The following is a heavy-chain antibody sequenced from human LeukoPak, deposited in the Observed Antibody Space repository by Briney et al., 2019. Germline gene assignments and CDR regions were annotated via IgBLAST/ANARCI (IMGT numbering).Heavy chain of an antibody. J-gene: IGHJ4*02. CDR2: MNPNSGNT. D-gene: IGHD6-13*01. CDR3: ARDDSSWYESNADY. CDR1: GYTFTSYD. Sequence: ASVKVSCKASGYTFTSYDINWVRQATGQGLEWMGWMNPNSGNTGYAQKFQGRVTMTRNTSISTAYMELSSLRSEDTAVYYCARDDSSWYESNADYWGQGTLVTVSS. V-gene: IGHV1-8*01.